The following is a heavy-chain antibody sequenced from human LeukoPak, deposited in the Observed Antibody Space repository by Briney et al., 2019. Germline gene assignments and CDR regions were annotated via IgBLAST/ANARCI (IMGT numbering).Heavy chain of an antibody. D-gene: IGHD1-1*01. V-gene: IGHV4-59*01. J-gene: IGHJ5*02. CDR2: IYYSGST. Sequence: PSETLSLTCTVSGGSISSYYWSWIRQPPGKGLEWIGYIYYSGSTNYNPSLKSRVTISVDTSKNQFSLKLSSVTAADTAVYYCVRGLTTGTIGRGGNWFDPWGQGTLVTVSS. CDR3: VRGLTTGTIGRGGNWFDP. CDR1: GGSISSYY.